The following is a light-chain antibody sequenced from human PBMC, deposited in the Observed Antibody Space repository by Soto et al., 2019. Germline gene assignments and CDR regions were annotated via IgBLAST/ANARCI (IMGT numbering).Light chain of an antibody. CDR2: DAS. V-gene: IGKV3D-20*02. CDR1: QSVSSNY. J-gene: IGKJ5*01. CDR3: QQLHGYPIT. Sequence: EIVFTLSPASLDLSPGERVTISCRASQSVSSNYLAWYQHKPGQAPRLLIYDASTRATGIPDRFSGSGSGTDFTLTISSLQPHDFATYYCQQLHGYPITFGQGTRLEIK.